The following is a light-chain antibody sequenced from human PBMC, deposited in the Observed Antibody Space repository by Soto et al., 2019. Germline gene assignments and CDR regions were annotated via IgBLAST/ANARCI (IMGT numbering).Light chain of an antibody. V-gene: IGKV3-15*01. CDR3: QQYGSSPIT. J-gene: IGKJ5*01. CDR1: QSVSSN. Sequence: EIVMTQSPATLSVSPGERATLSCRASQSVSSNLAWHQQKPGQAPRILMYDASTRATGIQARFSGSGSGTEFTLTISSLQSEDFAVYYCQQYGSSPITFGQGTRLEIK. CDR2: DAS.